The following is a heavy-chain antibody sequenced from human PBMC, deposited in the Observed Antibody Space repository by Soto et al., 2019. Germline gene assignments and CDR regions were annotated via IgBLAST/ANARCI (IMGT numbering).Heavy chain of an antibody. CDR2: IYHSGST. J-gene: IGHJ4*02. Sequence: PSETLSLTCAVSGGSISSSNWWSWVRQPPGKGLEWIGEIYHSGSTNYNPTLKSRVTISVDKSKNQFSLKLSSVTAADTAVYYCARDLSDYYDYSGYYYWGQGTLVTVSS. D-gene: IGHD3-22*01. V-gene: IGHV4-4*02. CDR3: ARDLSDYYDYSGYYY. CDR1: GGSISSSNW.